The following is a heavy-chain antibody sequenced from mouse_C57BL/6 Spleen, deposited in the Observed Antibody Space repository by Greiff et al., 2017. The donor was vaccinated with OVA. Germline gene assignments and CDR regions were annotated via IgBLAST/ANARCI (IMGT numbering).Heavy chain of an antibody. CDR1: GYSFTGYY. V-gene: IGHV1-42*01. D-gene: IGHD2-3*01. CDR3: ARRVTTPYYFDY. CDR2: INPSTGGT. J-gene: IGHJ2*01. Sequence: VQLQQSGPELVKPGASVKISCKASGYSFTGYYMNWVKQSPEKSLEWIGEINPSTGGTTYNQKFKAKATLTVDKSSSTAYMQLKSLTSEDSAVYYCARRVTTPYYFDYWGQGTTLTVSS.